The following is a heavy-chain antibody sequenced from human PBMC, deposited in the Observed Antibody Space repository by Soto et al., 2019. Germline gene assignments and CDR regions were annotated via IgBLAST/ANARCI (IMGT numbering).Heavy chain of an antibody. CDR3: ARDPLGYSSSHFFDQ. V-gene: IGHV4-61*01. J-gene: IGHJ4*02. CDR2: IYYSVSP. CDR1: GASVSSGIPS. Sequence: SETLSLTCSVSGASVSSGIPSWSWIRQSPGKGLEWLGFIYYSVSPNYNPSLKSRVTISVDTSKNQFSLKVRSVTAADTAVYFCARDPLGYSSSHFFDQWGQGTLVTVSS. D-gene: IGHD6-6*01.